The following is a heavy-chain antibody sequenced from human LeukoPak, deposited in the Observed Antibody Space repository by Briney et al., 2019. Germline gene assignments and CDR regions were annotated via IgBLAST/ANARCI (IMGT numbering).Heavy chain of an antibody. Sequence: GAAVKVSCKASGYPFDNFGLTWVRQAPGQGLEWMGWISAHNGNTHYAQKFRGRLTLTTETSTSTAYLELRSLKSDDTAVYYCARDRVGGDLTGVSLYWGQGTLVTVSS. D-gene: IGHD4-17*01. J-gene: IGHJ4*01. CDR3: ARDRVGGDLTGVSLY. CDR1: GYPFDNFG. CDR2: ISAHNGNT. V-gene: IGHV1-18*01.